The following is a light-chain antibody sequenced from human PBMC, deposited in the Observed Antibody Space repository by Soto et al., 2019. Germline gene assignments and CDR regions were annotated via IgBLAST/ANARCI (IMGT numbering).Light chain of an antibody. CDR2: GAS. Sequence: EIVLTQSPGTLSLSPGERGTLSCRASQSVSSSYLAWYQQKPGQAPRLLIYGASSRATGIPDRFSGGGSGTEFTLTISSLQSEDFAVYYCQQYNNWPPITFGQGTRLEI. CDR3: QQYNNWPPIT. V-gene: IGKV3-20*01. CDR1: QSVSSSY. J-gene: IGKJ5*01.